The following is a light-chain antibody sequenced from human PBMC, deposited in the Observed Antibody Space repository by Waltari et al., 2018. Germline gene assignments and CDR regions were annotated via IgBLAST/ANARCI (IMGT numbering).Light chain of an antibody. Sequence: DIQMTQSPSSLSASVGDRVTITCRASQSNSSYLNWYQQKPGKAPKLLIYAASRLQSGVPSRFSGSGSGKDFTLTISSLQPEDFATYYCQQSYSTPLTFGGGTKVEIK. CDR2: AAS. CDR3: QQSYSTPLT. V-gene: IGKV1-39*01. CDR1: QSNSSY. J-gene: IGKJ4*01.